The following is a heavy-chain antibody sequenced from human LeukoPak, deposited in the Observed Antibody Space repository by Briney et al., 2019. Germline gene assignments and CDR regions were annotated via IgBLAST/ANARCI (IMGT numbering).Heavy chain of an antibody. Sequence: GSLRLSCAASGFTFSRYSMNWVRQAPGKGLEWVSYISSSSSTIHYADSVKGRFTISRDNAKNSVHLQMTSLRADDTAVYYCGRDFLVESGAGGPWGQGVLVTVSS. V-gene: IGHV3-48*04. CDR3: GRDFLVESGAGGP. CDR2: ISSSSSTI. D-gene: IGHD3-10*01. CDR1: GFTFSRYS. J-gene: IGHJ5*02.